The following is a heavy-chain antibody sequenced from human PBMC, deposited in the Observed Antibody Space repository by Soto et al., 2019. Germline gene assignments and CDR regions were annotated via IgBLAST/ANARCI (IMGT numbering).Heavy chain of an antibody. CDR1: GGSVSGYQ. D-gene: IGHD2-21*02. CDR2: IFSSGST. Sequence: PSDTVSLTSSAYGGSVSGYQWSWVWGPPGKGLEWIGYIFSSGSTNYNPSLKSRVTLSVNTSRNQFSLKLNSVTAADTAVYYCARDNFYSPYGMDVLGQGITVTAS. V-gene: IGHV4-59*02. J-gene: IGHJ6*02. CDR3: ARDNFYSPYGMDV.